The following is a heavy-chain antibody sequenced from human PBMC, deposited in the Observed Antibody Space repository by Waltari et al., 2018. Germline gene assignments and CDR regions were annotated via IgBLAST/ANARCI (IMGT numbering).Heavy chain of an antibody. J-gene: IGHJ6*03. CDR3: AKRGTYDFWSGYYITHYMDV. Sequence: QVQLVESGGGVVQPGGSLRLSCEASGFTFSSYGMHWVRQAPGKGLEWVAFIRYDGSNKYYADSVKGRFTISRDNSKNTLYLQMNSLRAEDTAVYYCAKRGTYDFWSGYYITHYMDVWGKGTTVTISS. CDR2: IRYDGSNK. CDR1: GFTFSSYG. D-gene: IGHD3-3*01. V-gene: IGHV3-30*02.